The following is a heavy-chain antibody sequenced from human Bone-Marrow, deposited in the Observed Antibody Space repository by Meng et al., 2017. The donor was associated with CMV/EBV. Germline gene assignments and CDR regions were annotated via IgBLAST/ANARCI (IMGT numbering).Heavy chain of an antibody. J-gene: IGHJ4*02. CDR3: ARDNNWGPDY. CDR2: IKPNSGDT. D-gene: IGHD7-27*01. V-gene: IGHV1-2*02. Sequence: ASVKVSCKASGYTFTGYHIHWVRQAPGQGLQWMGLIKPNSGDTNYAQEFQGRVTMTRDTSINTGYMELTRLTSDDTAVYYCARDNNWGPDYWGQGTLVTVSS. CDR1: GYTFTGYH.